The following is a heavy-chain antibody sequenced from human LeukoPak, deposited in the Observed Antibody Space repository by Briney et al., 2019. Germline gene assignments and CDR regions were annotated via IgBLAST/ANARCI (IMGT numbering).Heavy chain of an antibody. CDR3: ARAFNSRYGGRYLDY. D-gene: IGHD1-26*01. Sequence: SETLSFTCTVSGGFISGYYWSWIRQSPGKGLEWIGYIYYNGSTSHNPSLKSRLTISVDTSKKQFSLKLSPVTAADTAVYYCARAFNSRYGGRYLDYWGQGTLVTVSS. CDR2: IYYNGST. CDR1: GGFISGYY. V-gene: IGHV4-59*01. J-gene: IGHJ4*02.